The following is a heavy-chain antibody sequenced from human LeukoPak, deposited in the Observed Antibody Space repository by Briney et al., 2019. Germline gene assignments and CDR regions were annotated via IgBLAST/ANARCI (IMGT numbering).Heavy chain of an antibody. V-gene: IGHV3-7*01. CDR3: ATRLFCGGDCYSNYFDY. CDR1: GFTFSNYW. D-gene: IGHD2-21*02. CDR2: IKQDGSEK. J-gene: IGHJ4*02. Sequence: GGSLRLSCAASGFTFSNYWMSWVRQAPGKGLEWVANIKQDGSEKYYVDSVKGRFTISRDNAKNSLYLQMNSLRAEDTAAYYCATRLFCGGDCYSNYFDYWGQGTLVTVSS.